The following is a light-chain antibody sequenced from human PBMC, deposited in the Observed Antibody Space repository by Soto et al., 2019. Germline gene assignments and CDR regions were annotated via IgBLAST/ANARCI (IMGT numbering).Light chain of an antibody. CDR3: QKYNSAIRT. J-gene: IGKJ1*01. Sequence: DIPMTQSPSSLSASVGDRVTITCRASQGISNYLAWYQQKPGKVPKLLIYAASTLQSGVPSRFSGSRSGTDFTLTISSLQPEDVATYYCQKYNSAIRTFGQGTKVEIK. CDR1: QGISNY. CDR2: AAS. V-gene: IGKV1-27*01.